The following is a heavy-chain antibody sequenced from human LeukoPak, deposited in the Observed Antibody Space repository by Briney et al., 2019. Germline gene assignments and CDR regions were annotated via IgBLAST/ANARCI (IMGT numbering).Heavy chain of an antibody. J-gene: IGHJ4*02. V-gene: IGHV1-69*05. CDR3: ARTGNGGNFVG. CDR1: GYTFTSYG. Sequence: GASVKVSCKASGYTFTSYGISWVRQAPGQRLEWMGRIIPIFGTANYAQKFQGRVTITTDESTSTAYMELSSLRSEDTAVYYCARTGNGGNFVGWGQGTLVTVSS. D-gene: IGHD4-23*01. CDR2: IIPIFGTA.